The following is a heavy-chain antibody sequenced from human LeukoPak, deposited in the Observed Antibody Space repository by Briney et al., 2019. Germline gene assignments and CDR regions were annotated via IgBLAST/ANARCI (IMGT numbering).Heavy chain of an antibody. D-gene: IGHD6-19*01. CDR3: ARPFLRFSSGWHFDY. V-gene: IGHV3-21*01. J-gene: IGHJ4*02. Sequence: SVKGRFTISRDNAKNSLYLQMNSLRAEDTAIYHCARPFLRFSSGWHFDYWGQGILVTVSS.